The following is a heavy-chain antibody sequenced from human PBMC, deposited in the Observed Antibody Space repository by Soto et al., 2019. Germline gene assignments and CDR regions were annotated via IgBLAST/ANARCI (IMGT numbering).Heavy chain of an antibody. J-gene: IGHJ5*02. CDR3: TRAYCGAGFHGLNWFDT. CDR2: LKSNGDGGSI. V-gene: IGHV3-15*01. D-gene: IGHD2-21*01. CDR1: GFSFSSDW. Sequence: EVQLVESGGGLVKPGGSLTLSCAASGFSFSSDWMTWVRQAPGKGLEWVGRLKSNGDGGSIESAAPVTGRFSIFRDDPQSAIDLLMNSLETEDTGVYYCTRAYCGAGFHGLNWFDTWGQRTLVTGSS.